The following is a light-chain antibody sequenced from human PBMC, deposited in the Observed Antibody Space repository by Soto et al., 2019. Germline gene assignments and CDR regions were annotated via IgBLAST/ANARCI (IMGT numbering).Light chain of an antibody. J-gene: IGKJ1*01. CDR2: GAS. V-gene: IGKV3-20*01. CDR3: QQYGTPPQT. Sequence: EIVLTQSPGTLSLSPGERATLSCRASQSVSNNYLAWYQQKPVQGPRLLIYGASSRATGIPDRFSGSGSGTDFTLTISRLEPEDFAVYYCQQYGTPPQTFGQGTKVDIK. CDR1: QSVSNNY.